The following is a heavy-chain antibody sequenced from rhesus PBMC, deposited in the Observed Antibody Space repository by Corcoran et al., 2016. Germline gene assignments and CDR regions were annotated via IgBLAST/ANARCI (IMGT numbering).Heavy chain of an antibody. D-gene: IGHD3-28*01. J-gene: IGHJ4*01. CDR2: IYGSSGTT. Sequence: QVQLQESGPGVVKPSETLSLTCAVSGGSISSGSDWTWIRQPPGKGLEWIGYIYGSSGTTKCNPSRKDGVTSSKYASKNQFSLKLSAVTAADTAVYYCARVRSYNSGYYTFDYWGQGVLVTVSS. V-gene: IGHV4-76*01. CDR1: GGSISSGSD. CDR3: ARVRSYNSGYYTFDY.